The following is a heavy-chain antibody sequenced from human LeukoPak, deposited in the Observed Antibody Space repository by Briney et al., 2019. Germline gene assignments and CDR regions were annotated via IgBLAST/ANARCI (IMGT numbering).Heavy chain of an antibody. V-gene: IGHV3-23*01. CDR2: ISGSGGST. D-gene: IGHD3-16*01. CDR1: GFTFSSHD. J-gene: IGHJ4*02. Sequence: GGSLRLSCAASGFTFSSHDMHWVRQAPGKGLEWVSAISGSGGSTYYADSVKGRFTISRDNSKNTLYLQMNSLRAEDTAVYYCAKEGGRVHLGELFGWGQGTLVTVSS. CDR3: AKEGGRVHLGELFG.